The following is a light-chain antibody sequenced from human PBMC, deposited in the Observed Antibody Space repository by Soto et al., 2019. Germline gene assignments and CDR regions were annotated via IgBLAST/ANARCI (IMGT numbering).Light chain of an antibody. CDR3: TSYTSSSTVL. CDR1: SSDVGGYNY. Sequence: QSALTQPASVSGSPGQSITISCTGTSSDVGGYNYVSWYQQHPGKAPKLMIYDVSNRPSGISNRFSGSKSGNTASLTIFGLQAEDVADYYCTSYTSSSTVLFGGGTKLTVL. CDR2: DVS. J-gene: IGLJ3*02. V-gene: IGLV2-14*01.